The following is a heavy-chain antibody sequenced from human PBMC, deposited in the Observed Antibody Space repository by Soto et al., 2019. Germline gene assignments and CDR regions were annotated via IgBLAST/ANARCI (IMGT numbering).Heavy chain of an antibody. V-gene: IGHV3-23*01. CDR1: GFTFSSYA. Sequence: LRLSCAASGFTFSSYAMSWVRQAPGKGLEWVSAISGSGGSTYYADSVKGRFTISRDNSKNTLYLQMNSLRAEDTAVYYCAKEGHCSGGSCYLDAFDIWGQGTMVTVSS. J-gene: IGHJ3*02. D-gene: IGHD2-15*01. CDR2: ISGSGGST. CDR3: AKEGHCSGGSCYLDAFDI.